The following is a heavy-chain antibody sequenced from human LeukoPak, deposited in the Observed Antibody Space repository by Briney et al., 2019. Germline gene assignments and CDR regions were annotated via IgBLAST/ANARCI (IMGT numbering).Heavy chain of an antibody. J-gene: IGHJ4*02. CDR1: GVSISSSSYF. Sequence: SEPLSLTCTVSGVSISSSSYFWGRVRQPPGKGLGWIGTIYYTGSTYYHPSLKSRVSVSLDTSKNQFSLKLTSVTAADTAVYYCARHGISGTYYAAFDYWGQGTLVTVSS. V-gene: IGHV4-39*01. D-gene: IGHD1-26*01. CDR2: IYYTGST. CDR3: ARHGISGTYYAAFDY.